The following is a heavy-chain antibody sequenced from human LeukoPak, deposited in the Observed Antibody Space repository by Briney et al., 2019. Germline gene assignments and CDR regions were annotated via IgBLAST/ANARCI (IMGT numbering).Heavy chain of an antibody. CDR3: ARHSPPLSYYYYYYMDV. V-gene: IGHV4-4*08. J-gene: IGHJ6*03. CDR2: IYTSGST. CDR1: GGSFSGYY. Sequence: SETLSLTCAVYGGSFSGYYWSWIRQPPGKGLEWIGRIYTSGSTNYNPSLKSRVTISVDTSKYQFSLKLSSVTAADTAVYYCARHSPPLSYYYYYYMDVWGKGTTVTVSS. D-gene: IGHD4-11*01.